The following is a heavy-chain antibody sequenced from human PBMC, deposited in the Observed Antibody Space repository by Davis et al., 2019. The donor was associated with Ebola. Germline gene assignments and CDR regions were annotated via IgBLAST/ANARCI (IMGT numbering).Heavy chain of an antibody. CDR3: AKDTQFYGNWNDVYDAFDI. Sequence: PGGSLRLSCAASGFTFSSYSMNWVRQAPGKGLEWVSYISSSSSTIYYADSVKGRFTISRDNAKNSLYLQMNSLRAEDTAVYYCAKDTQFYGNWNDVYDAFDIWGQGTMVTVSS. D-gene: IGHD1-1*01. V-gene: IGHV3-48*01. CDR1: GFTFSSYS. J-gene: IGHJ3*02. CDR2: ISSSSSTI.